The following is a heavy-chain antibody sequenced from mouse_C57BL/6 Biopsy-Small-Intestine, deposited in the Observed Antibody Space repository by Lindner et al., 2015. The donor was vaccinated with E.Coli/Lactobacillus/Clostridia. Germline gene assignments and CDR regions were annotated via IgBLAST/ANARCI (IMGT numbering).Heavy chain of an antibody. V-gene: IGHV1-26*01. CDR3: ARSRYFDV. CDR2: INPNNGGS. CDR1: GYTFTDYY. Sequence: VQLQESGPELVKPGASVKISCKASGYTFTDYYMTWVKQSHGKSLEWIGYINPNNGGSNYNQKFMGKATLTVDKSSSTAYMELRSLTSEDSAVYYCARSRYFDVWGTGTTVTVSS. J-gene: IGHJ1*03.